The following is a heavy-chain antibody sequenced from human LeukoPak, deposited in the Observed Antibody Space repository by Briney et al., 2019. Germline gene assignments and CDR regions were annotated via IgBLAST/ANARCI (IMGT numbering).Heavy chain of an antibody. CDR2: INSDGSST. CDR1: GFTFRSYW. V-gene: IGHV3-74*01. D-gene: IGHD6-13*01. Sequence: QPGGSLRLSCAASGFTFRSYWMHWARQAPGKGLVWVSRINSDGSSTNYADSVKGRFSISRDNAKKTLFLQMNSLRAEYTAVYYCARGGGIIAAAVVDWGQGTLVTVSS. CDR3: ARGGGIIAAAVVD. J-gene: IGHJ4*02.